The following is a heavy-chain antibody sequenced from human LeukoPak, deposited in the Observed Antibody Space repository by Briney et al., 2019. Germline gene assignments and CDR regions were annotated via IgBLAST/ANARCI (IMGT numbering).Heavy chain of an antibody. CDR2: INTNTGNP. CDR3: ARDYGRWLQLYYFDY. Sequence: GASVKVSCKASGYTFTTYAMSWVRQAPGQGLEWMGWINTNTGNPTYAPGFTGRFVFSLDTSVSTAYLQISSLKAEDTAVYYCARDYGRWLQLYYFDYWGQGTLVTVSS. D-gene: IGHD5-24*01. V-gene: IGHV7-4-1*02. CDR1: GYTFTTYA. J-gene: IGHJ4*02.